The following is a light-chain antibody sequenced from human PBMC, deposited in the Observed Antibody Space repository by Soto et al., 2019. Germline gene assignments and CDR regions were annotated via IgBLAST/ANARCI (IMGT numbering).Light chain of an antibody. J-gene: IGKJ4*01. V-gene: IGKV4-1*01. Sequence: DIVMTQSPASLAVPLGERATINYKSSQSFLYSSNNKNYLAWYQQKPGQPPKLLIYWASTRESGVPDRFSGSGSGTDFTLSISSLQAEDVAVYYCQQYYSTPLTFGGGTKV. CDR3: QQYYSTPLT. CDR1: QSFLYSSNNKNY. CDR2: WAS.